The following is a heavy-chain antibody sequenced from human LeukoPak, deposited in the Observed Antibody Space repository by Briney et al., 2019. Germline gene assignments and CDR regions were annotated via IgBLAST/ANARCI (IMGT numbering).Heavy chain of an antibody. CDR1: GFSFSNYW. J-gene: IGHJ4*02. CDR3: AREDWGTGLPGY. D-gene: IGHD7-27*01. V-gene: IGHV3-7*01. CDR2: IKEDGSDL. Sequence: GGPLRLPCAASGFSFSNYWMSGLGQPPGKGLEGVANIKEDGSDLYYVDSVKGRFTISRDNAKNSLSLQMNSLRAEDTAVYYCAREDWGTGLPGYWGQGSLVIVSS.